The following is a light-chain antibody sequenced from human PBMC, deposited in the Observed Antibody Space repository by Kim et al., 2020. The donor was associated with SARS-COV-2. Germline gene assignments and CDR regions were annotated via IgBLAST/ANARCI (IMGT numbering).Light chain of an antibody. V-gene: IGKV1-8*01. J-gene: IGKJ1*01. CDR3: QQYYSYPRT. CDR2: AAS. Sequence: ASTGDRGTITCRASQGMSSYLAWYQQKPEKAPKLLIYAASTLQSGVPSRFSGSGSGTDFTLTISCLQAEDFATYYCQQYYSYPRTFGQGTKVDIK. CDR1: QGMSSY.